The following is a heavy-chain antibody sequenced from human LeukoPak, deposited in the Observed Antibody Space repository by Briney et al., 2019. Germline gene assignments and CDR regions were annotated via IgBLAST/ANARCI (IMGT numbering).Heavy chain of an antibody. CDR3: AKDKRVSTGSYFPFDY. Sequence: GGSLRLSCAASEFTSRNYGMSWVRQAPGKGLEWVSSISNSGGSTYYADSVKGRFTISRDNFKNTLFLQMNSLRAEDTAVYYCAKDKRVSTGSYFPFDYWGQRTLVTVSS. CDR1: EFTSRNYG. J-gene: IGHJ4*02. V-gene: IGHV3-23*01. D-gene: IGHD1-26*01. CDR2: ISNSGGST.